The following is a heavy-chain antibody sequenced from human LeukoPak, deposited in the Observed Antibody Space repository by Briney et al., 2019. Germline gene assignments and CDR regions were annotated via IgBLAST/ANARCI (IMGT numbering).Heavy chain of an antibody. V-gene: IGHV4-34*01. J-gene: IGHJ4*02. CDR3: ARGELWPRYFDY. Sequence: SGTLSLTCAVYGGSFSGYYWSWIRQPPGKGLEWIGEINHSGSTNYNPSLKSRVTISVDTSKNQFSLKLSSVTAADTAVYYCARGELWPRYFDYWGQGTLVTVSS. CDR2: INHSGST. CDR1: GGSFSGYY. D-gene: IGHD5-18*01.